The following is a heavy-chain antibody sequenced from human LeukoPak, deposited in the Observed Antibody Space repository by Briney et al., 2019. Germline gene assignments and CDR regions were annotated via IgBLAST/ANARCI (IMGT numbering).Heavy chain of an antibody. J-gene: IGHJ4*02. D-gene: IGHD3-22*01. V-gene: IGHV1-18*01. CDR1: GYTFTSYD. CDR3: ARGTYGGSAYYGTLNY. Sequence: ASVKVSCKASGYTFTSYDINWVRQATGQGLEWMGWISAYNGNTNYAQKFQGRVTMTTDTSTSTVYMELSSLRSEDTAVYYCARGTYGGSAYYGTLNYWGQGTLVTVSS. CDR2: ISAYNGNT.